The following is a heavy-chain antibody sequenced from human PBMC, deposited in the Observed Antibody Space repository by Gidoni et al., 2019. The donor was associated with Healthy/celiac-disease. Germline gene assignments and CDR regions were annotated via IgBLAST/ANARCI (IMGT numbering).Heavy chain of an antibody. V-gene: IGHV1-69*01. CDR2: IIPIFVTA. D-gene: IGHD3-22*01. Sequence: QVQLVQAGAEVKKPGSAGKVYCKASGGTFSSYAISWVRQSPGQGLEWMGGIIPIFVTANYAQKFQGRVPITADESTSPAYMELSSLRSEDTAVYYCARHDYYDSSGYHFDYWGQGTLVTVSS. CDR1: GGTFSSYA. CDR3: ARHDYYDSSGYHFDY. J-gene: IGHJ4*02.